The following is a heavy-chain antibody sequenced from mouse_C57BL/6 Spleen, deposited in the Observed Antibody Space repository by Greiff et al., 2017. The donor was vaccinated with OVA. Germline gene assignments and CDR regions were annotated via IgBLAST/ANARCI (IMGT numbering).Heavy chain of an antibody. J-gene: IGHJ4*01. D-gene: IGHD3-1*01. CDR1: GYAFTNYL. CDR3: ARNGATGYAMDY. CDR2: INPGSGGT. V-gene: IGHV1-54*01. Sequence: QVQLKQSGAELVRPGTSVKVSCKASGYAFTNYLIEWVKQRPGQGLEWIGVINPGSGGTNYNEKFKGKATLTANKSSSTTYMQLSNLTSEDSAVYFCARNGATGYAMDYWGQGTSVTVSS.